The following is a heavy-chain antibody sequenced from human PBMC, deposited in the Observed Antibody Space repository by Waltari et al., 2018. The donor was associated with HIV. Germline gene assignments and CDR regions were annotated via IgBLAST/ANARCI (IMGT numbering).Heavy chain of an antibody. CDR3: ARASISPRWFGSPGDY. CDR1: GYPFSSHS. CDR2: INPSGGST. V-gene: IGHV1-46*01. J-gene: IGHJ4*02. Sequence: QVQVVQSGAAVKKPGASVKVSCKASGYPFSSHSMHWVRQAPGQGLEWMGIINPSGGSTSYAQKFQGRVTMTRDTSTSTVYMELSSLRSEDTAVYYCARASISPRWFGSPGDYWGQGTLVTVSS. D-gene: IGHD3-10*01.